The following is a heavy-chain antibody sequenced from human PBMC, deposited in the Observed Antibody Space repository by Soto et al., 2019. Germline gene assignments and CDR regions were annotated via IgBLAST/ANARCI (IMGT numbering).Heavy chain of an antibody. CDR1: GFTFTSSA. CDR2: IVVGSGNT. V-gene: IGHV1-58*01. J-gene: IGHJ3*02. D-gene: IGHD2-2*01. Sequence: SVKVSGKASGFTFTSSAVQWVRQARGQRLEWIGWIVVGSGNTNYAQKFQERVTITRDMSTSTAYMELSSLRSEDTAVYYCAAEGYCSSTSCPRDAFDIWGQGTMVTVSS. CDR3: AAEGYCSSTSCPRDAFDI.